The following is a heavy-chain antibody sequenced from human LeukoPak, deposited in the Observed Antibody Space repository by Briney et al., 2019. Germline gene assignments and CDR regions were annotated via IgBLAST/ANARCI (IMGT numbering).Heavy chain of an antibody. CDR3: ATYSSGSYYMDV. Sequence: SETLSLTCAVYGGSFSGYYWSWIRQPPGKGLEWIGEINHSGSTNYNPSLKSRVTISVDTSKNQFSLKLSSVTAADTAVYYCATYSSGSYYMDVWGKGTTVTVSS. D-gene: IGHD6-19*01. V-gene: IGHV4-34*01. CDR1: GGSFSGYY. CDR2: INHSGST. J-gene: IGHJ6*03.